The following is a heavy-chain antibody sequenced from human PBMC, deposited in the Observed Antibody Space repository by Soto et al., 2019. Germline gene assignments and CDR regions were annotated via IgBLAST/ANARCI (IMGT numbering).Heavy chain of an antibody. V-gene: IGHV3-23*01. Sequence: PGGSRRLSCAASGFTFSSYAMSWVRQAPGKGLEWVSAISGSGGSTYYADSVKGRFTISRDNSKNTLYLQMNSLRAEDTAVYYCAKDLVGIPYYFDDWGQGTLVTVSS. CDR3: AKDLVGIPYYFDD. CDR2: ISGSGGST. J-gene: IGHJ4*02. CDR1: GFTFSSYA. D-gene: IGHD2-15*01.